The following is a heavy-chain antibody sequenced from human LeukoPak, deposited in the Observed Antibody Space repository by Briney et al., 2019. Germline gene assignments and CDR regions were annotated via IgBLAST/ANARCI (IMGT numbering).Heavy chain of an antibody. J-gene: IGHJ5*02. CDR2: INPSGGST. Sequence: ASVKVSCKASGYTFTSYYMHWVRQARGQGLEWMGIINPSGGSTSYAQKFQGRVTMTRDTSTSTVYMELSSLRFEDTAVYYCAVLGGYSYGSHHWGQGTLVTVSP. CDR1: GYTFTSYY. D-gene: IGHD5-18*01. CDR3: AVLGGYSYGSHH. V-gene: IGHV1-46*01.